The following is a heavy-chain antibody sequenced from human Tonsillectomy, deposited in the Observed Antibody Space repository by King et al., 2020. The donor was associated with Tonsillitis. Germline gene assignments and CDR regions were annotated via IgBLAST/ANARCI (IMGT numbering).Heavy chain of an antibody. J-gene: IGHJ4*02. CDR3: ARDRDDYIFDY. CDR2: ISYDGRNK. D-gene: IGHD4/OR15-4a*01. V-gene: IGHV3-33*05. CDR1: GFTFSSYG. Sequence: VQLVESGGGVVQPGRSLRLSCAASGFTFSSYGMHWVRQAPGKGLEWVAVISYDGRNKYYVDSVKGRFTISRDNSKNKLYLQMNSIRAEDTAVYYCARDRDDYIFDYWGQGTMVTISS.